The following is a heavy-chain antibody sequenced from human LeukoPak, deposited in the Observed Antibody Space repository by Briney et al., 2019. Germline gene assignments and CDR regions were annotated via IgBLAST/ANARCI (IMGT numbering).Heavy chain of an antibody. CDR3: ARGGGDTSGQNYNWFDP. CDR2: ISPSSGGT. CDR1: GYTFTGYF. D-gene: IGHD3-22*01. V-gene: IGHV1-2*02. Sequence: ASVTVSCKTSGYTFTGYFMHWVRQAPGQGLEWMGWISPSSGGTNYAQKFQGRVTMTRDTSITTAYMELSRLTSDDTAVYYCARGGGDTSGQNYNWFDPWGQGTLVTVSS. J-gene: IGHJ5*02.